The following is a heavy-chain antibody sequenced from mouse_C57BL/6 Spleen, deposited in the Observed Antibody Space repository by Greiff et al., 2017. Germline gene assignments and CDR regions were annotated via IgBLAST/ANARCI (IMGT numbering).Heavy chain of an antibody. CDR3: ARSFTPGAMDY. CDR1: GYSFTGYY. V-gene: IGHV1-42*01. J-gene: IGHJ4*01. Sequence: EVQLQQSGPELVKPGASVKISCKASGYSFTGYYMNWVKQSPEKSLEWIGEINPSTGGTTYNQKFKAKATLTVDKSSSTAYMQLKSLTSEDSAVYYCARSFTPGAMDYWGQGTSVTVSS. CDR2: INPSTGGT. D-gene: IGHD1-1*01.